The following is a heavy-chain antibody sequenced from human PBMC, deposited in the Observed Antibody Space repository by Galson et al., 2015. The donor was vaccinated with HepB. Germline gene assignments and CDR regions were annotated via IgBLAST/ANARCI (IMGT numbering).Heavy chain of an antibody. J-gene: IGHJ4*02. V-gene: IGHV3-11*01. CDR1: GFTFSDYY. CDR3: AGYYYYESSGYYSLDY. D-gene: IGHD3-22*01. Sequence: LRLSCAASGFTFSDYYMSWIRQAPGKGLEWVSYISNTGSTRYYADSVKGRFTISRDNAKNSLSLQMNSLRAEDTAVYYCAGYYYYESSGYYSLDYWGQGTLVTVSS. CDR2: ISNTGSTR.